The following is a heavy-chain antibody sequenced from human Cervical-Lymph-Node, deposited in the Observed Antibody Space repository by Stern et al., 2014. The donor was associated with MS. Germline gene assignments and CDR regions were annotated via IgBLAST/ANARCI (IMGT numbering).Heavy chain of an antibody. D-gene: IGHD3-10*01. J-gene: IGHJ6*02. CDR1: AFTFSSYA. Sequence: EVQLVESGRGLVQPGGSLRLSCAASAFTFSSYAMSWVRQAPGKGLEWVSAFSGSGGTTYYADSVKGRFTISRDNSKNTLYLQMNSLRAEDTAVYYCAKDLLRGSGDTAAGWVVYYYYGMDVWGQGTTVTVSS. CDR2: FSGSGGTT. V-gene: IGHV3-23*04. CDR3: AKDLLRGSGDTAAGWVVYYYYGMDV.